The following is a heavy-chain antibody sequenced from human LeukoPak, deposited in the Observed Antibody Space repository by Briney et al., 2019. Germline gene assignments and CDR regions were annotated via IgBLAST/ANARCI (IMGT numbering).Heavy chain of an antibody. CDR3: ARDLPGSGWYFDY. CDR1: GFTFSDYY. V-gene: IGHV3-11*04. CDR2: ISSSGSTI. Sequence: PGGSLRLSCAASGFTFSDYYMTWVRRAQGKGLEWVSCISSSGSTIYYADSVKGRFTISRDNTKNSLYLQMNSLRADDTAVYYCARDLPGSGWYFDYWGQGTLVTVSS. J-gene: IGHJ4*02. D-gene: IGHD6-19*01.